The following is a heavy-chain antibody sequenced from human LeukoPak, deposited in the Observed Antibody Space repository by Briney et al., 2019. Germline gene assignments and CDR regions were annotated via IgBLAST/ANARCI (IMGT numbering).Heavy chain of an antibody. CDR2: INYSGSS. CDR1: GGSISSGDVF. V-gene: IGHV4-30-4*01. Sequence: PSQTLSLTCTVSGGSISSGDVFWSWIRQPPGKGLEWIGYINYSGSSYYNPSLKGRVTISVDTSKNQFSLKLSSVTAADTAVYYCARAEFSWGQGTLVTVSS. D-gene: IGHD1-14*01. J-gene: IGHJ5*02. CDR3: ARAEFS.